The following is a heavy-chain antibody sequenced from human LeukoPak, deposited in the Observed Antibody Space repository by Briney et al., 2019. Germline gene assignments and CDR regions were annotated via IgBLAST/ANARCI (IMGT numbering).Heavy chain of an antibody. CDR3: ARGEYGSGSYHIDY. CDR2: ISGSGGST. CDR1: GFTFSSYA. V-gene: IGHV3-23*01. Sequence: GGSLRLSCAASGFTFSSYAMSWVRQAPGKGLEWVSGISGSGGSTYYADSVKGRFTISRDNAKNSLYLQMNSLRAEDTAVYYCARGEYGSGSYHIDYWGQGTLVTVSS. D-gene: IGHD3-10*01. J-gene: IGHJ4*02.